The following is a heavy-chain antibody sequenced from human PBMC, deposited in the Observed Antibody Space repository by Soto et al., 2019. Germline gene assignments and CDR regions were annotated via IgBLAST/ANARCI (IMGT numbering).Heavy chain of an antibody. CDR1: GFTFSSYA. CDR3: AKSYSGYDFYCYYYMDV. V-gene: IGHV3-23*01. J-gene: IGHJ6*03. D-gene: IGHD5-12*01. CDR2: ISGSGGST. Sequence: EVQLLESGGGLVQPGGSLRLSCAASGFTFSSYAMSWVRQAPGKGLEWVSAISGSGGSTYYADSVKGRFTISRDNSKNTLYLQMNSLRAEDTAVYYCAKSYSGYDFYCYYYMDVWGKGTTVTVSS.